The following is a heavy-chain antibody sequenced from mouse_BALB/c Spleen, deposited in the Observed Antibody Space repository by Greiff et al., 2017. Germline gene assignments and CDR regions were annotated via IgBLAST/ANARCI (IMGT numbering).Heavy chain of an antibody. D-gene: IGHD1-1*01. J-gene: IGHJ4*01. V-gene: IGHV2-2*02. CDR1: GFSLTSYG. CDR2: IWSGGST. CDR3: ARSPLLLRYLYYAMDY. Sequence: VQLQQSGPGLVQPSQSLSITCTVSGFSLTSYGVHWVRQSPGKGLEWLGVIWSGGSTDYNAAFISRLSISKDNSKSQVFFKMNSLQANDTAIYYCARSPLLLRYLYYAMDYWGQGTSVTVSS.